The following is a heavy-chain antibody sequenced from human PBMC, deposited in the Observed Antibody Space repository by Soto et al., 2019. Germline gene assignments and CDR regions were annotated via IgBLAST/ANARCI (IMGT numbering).Heavy chain of an antibody. CDR3: ASARWDF. Sequence: QVQLHPWGAGLVKPSETLSLTCAVSGGSFTANYWAWVRQPPGKGLEWIGEVFHNGNTNYNPSLKSRVTVSADTSKNQFSLRLTSVTAADTAVYFCASARWDFWGQGTLVTVSS. CDR1: GGSFTANY. CDR2: VFHNGNT. D-gene: IGHD6-13*01. V-gene: IGHV4-34*12. J-gene: IGHJ4*02.